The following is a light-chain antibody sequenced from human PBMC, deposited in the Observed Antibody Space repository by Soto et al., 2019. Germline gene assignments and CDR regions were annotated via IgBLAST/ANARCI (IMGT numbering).Light chain of an antibody. CDR3: QQLNSYPIT. V-gene: IGKV1-9*01. Sequence: DIQLTQSPSFLSASVGDRVTITYRASQDISSYLAWYQQKPGKAPNLLIYAASTLQSGVPSRFSGSGSGTEFTLTISSLQPEDFATYFCQQLNSYPITFGQGTRLQIK. J-gene: IGKJ5*01. CDR1: QDISSY. CDR2: AAS.